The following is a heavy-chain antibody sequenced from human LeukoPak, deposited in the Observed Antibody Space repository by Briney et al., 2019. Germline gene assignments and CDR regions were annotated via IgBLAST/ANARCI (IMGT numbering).Heavy chain of an antibody. Sequence: GGSLRLSCAASGFTFSDYYMSWIRQAPGKGLEWVSYISSSGSTIYYADSVKGRFTISRDNAKNSLYLQMNSLRAEDTAVYYCARVREDDTGTDAFDIWGQGTMVTVSS. J-gene: IGHJ3*02. V-gene: IGHV3-11*01. CDR1: GFTFSDYY. CDR3: ARVREDDTGTDAFDI. D-gene: IGHD5-18*01. CDR2: ISSSGSTI.